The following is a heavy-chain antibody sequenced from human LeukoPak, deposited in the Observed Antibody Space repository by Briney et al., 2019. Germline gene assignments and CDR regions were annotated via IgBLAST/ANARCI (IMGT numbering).Heavy chain of an antibody. J-gene: IGHJ4*02. CDR3: AKVSRGRGITFGGVIVSSDY. D-gene: IGHD3-16*02. V-gene: IGHV3-30*02. CDR2: IRYDGSNK. CDR1: GFTFSSYG. Sequence: GGSLRLSCAASGFTFSSYGMHWVRQAPGKGLEWVAFIRYDGSNKYYADSVKGRFTISRDNSKNTLYLQMNSLRAEDTAMYYCAKVSRGRGITFGGVIVSSDYWGQGTLVTVSS.